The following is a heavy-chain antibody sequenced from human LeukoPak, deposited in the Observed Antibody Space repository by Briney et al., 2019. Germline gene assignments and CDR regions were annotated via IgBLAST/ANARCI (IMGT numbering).Heavy chain of an antibody. CDR3: TREGAGSA. D-gene: IGHD3-16*01. CDR1: GASISSGSYY. Sequence: SQTLSLTCTVSGASISSGSYYWSWIRQPAGKGLEWIRRIYTRGNTYYRPSLQSRVTISLDASKNQFSLKLTSVTAADAAVYYCTREGAGSAWGQGTLVTVSS. J-gene: IGHJ5*02. V-gene: IGHV4-61*02. CDR2: IYTRGNT.